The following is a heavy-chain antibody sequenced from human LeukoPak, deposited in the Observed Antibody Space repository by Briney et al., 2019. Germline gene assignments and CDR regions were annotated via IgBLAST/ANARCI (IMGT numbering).Heavy chain of an antibody. D-gene: IGHD5-12*01. Sequence: GRSLRLSCAASGFTFSSYGMHWVRQAPGKGLEWVAVIWYDGSNKYYADSVKGRFTISRANSKNTLYLQMNSLRAEDTAVYYCARKDRSGYDFERKVQGPFSSAFDIWGQGTMVTVSS. CDR1: GFTFSSYG. J-gene: IGHJ3*02. CDR2: IWYDGSNK. CDR3: ARKDRSGYDFERKVQGPFSSAFDI. V-gene: IGHV3-33*01.